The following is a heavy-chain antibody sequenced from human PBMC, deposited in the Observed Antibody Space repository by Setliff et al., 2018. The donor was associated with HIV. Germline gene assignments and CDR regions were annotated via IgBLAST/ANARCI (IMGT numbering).Heavy chain of an antibody. Sequence: GGSLRLSCAASGFAFDNYCMTWVRQAPGKGLEWVSAIGGSTGSTYYADSVKGRFTISRDNAKKSLYLQMNSLRAEDTAIYYCARDDGRSLFLDYWGQGTLVTVSS. V-gene: IGHV3-23*01. D-gene: IGHD1-26*01. CDR2: IGGSTGST. CDR3: ARDDGRSLFLDY. J-gene: IGHJ4*02. CDR1: GFAFDNYC.